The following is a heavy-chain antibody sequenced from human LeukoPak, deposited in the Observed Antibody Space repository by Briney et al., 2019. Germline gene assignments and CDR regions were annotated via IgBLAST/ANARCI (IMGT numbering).Heavy chain of an antibody. CDR3: ARGLNRNDYGDYGY. J-gene: IGHJ4*02. CDR1: GASISHYY. Sequence: SETLSLTCNVSGASISHYYWNWIRQPPGKGLEWIGYIYYSGSTNYNPSLKSRVTISVDTSKNQFSLKLSSVTAADTAVYYCARGLNRNDYGDYGYWGQGTLVTVSS. V-gene: IGHV4-59*01. CDR2: IYYSGST. D-gene: IGHD4-17*01.